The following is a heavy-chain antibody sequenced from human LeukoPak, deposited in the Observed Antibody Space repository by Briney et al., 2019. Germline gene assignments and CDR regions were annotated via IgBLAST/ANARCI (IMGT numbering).Heavy chain of an antibody. Sequence: GGSLRLSCTASGFTFGDYSLSWVRQAPEKGLEWVGFIRRKGFGGTTEYAPSVKGRFIISRDDSKSTAYLQMNSLKTEDTAVYYCTRDHDFWSGPFDVWGKGTTVTVSS. CDR3: TRDHDFWSGPFDV. J-gene: IGHJ6*04. D-gene: IGHD3-3*01. CDR1: GFTFGDYS. V-gene: IGHV3-49*04. CDR2: IRRKGFGGTT.